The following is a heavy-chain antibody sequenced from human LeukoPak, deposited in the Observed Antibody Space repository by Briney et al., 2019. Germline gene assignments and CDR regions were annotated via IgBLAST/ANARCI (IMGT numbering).Heavy chain of an antibody. D-gene: IGHD3-22*01. CDR3: ARPYYYDSRIDP. CDR1: GGSISSGDYY. CDR2: TYYSGST. V-gene: IGHV4-30-4*01. J-gene: IGHJ5*02. Sequence: PSETLSLTSTVSGGSISSGDYYWSWTRQPPGKGLEWIGYTYYSGSTYYNPSLKSRVTISVDTSKNQFSLKLTSVTAADTAVYYCARPYYYDSRIDPWGQGTLVTVSS.